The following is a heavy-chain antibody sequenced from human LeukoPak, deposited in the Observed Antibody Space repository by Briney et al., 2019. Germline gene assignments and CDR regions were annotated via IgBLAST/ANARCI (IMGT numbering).Heavy chain of an antibody. D-gene: IGHD2-15*01. J-gene: IGHJ4*02. Sequence: PGGSLRLSCAASGFTFSNAWMNWVRQAPGKGLEWVSVIYSGGSTYYADSVKGRFTVSRDNSENTLYLQMNSLRAEDTAVYYCAREACSGGSCYSGYFDYWGQGTLVTVSS. CDR2: IYSGGST. CDR3: AREACSGGSCYSGYFDY. V-gene: IGHV3-53*01. CDR1: GFTFSNAW.